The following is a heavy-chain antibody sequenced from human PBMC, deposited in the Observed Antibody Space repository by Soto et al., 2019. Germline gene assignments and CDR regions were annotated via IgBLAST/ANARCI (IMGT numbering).Heavy chain of an antibody. V-gene: IGHV4-34*01. CDR2: INHSGST. J-gene: IGHJ4*02. CDR3: ARGLLLCSTSCYLKATYYFDY. CDR1: GGSFSCYY. Sequence: TLSLTCAFYGGSFSCYYWSWIRQPPGKGLEWIGEINHSGSTNYNPSLKSRVTISVDTSKNQFSLKLSSVTAADTAVYYCARGLLLCSTSCYLKATYYFDYWGQGTLVTVSS. D-gene: IGHD2-2*01.